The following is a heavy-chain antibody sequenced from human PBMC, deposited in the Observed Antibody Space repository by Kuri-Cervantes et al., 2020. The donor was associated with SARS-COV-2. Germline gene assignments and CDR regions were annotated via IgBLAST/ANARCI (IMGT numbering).Heavy chain of an antibody. V-gene: IGHV3-33*08. Sequence: GESLKISCAASGFTFSSYGMHWVRQAPGKGLEWVAVIWYDGSNKYYADSVKGRFTISRDNSKNTLYLQMNSLRAEDTAVYYCARDTVRGVIRYYLDYWGQGTLVTVSS. D-gene: IGHD3-16*02. CDR2: IWYDGSNK. CDR3: ARDTVRGVIRYYLDY. CDR1: GFTFSSYG. J-gene: IGHJ4*02.